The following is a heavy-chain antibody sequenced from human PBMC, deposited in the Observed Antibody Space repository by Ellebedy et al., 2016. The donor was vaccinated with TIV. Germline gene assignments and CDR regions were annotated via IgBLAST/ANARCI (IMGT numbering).Heavy chain of an antibody. CDR1: GFSFSNYD. D-gene: IGHD2-21*02. CDR2: IRGSGGSGGST. Sequence: PGGSLRLSCVASGFSFSNYDMSWVRQAPGKGLEWVSAIRGSGGSGGSTFYADSVKGRFTISRDNSKNTLYLQMNSLRAEDTAVYYCARDGDEKCGGDCYYYYYGMDVWGQGTTVTVSS. J-gene: IGHJ6*02. CDR3: ARDGDEKCGGDCYYYYYGMDV. V-gene: IGHV3-23*01.